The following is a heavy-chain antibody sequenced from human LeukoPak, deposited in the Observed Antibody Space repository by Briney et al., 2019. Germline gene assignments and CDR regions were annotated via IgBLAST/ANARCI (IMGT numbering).Heavy chain of an antibody. CDR2: IYYSGST. Sequence: SETLSLTCIVSGVSISSSYYYWGWIRQPPGKGLEWIGSIYYSGSTYYNSSLKSRVTISIDTSKNQFSLKLSSVTAADTAVYYCARHGPDYDILTGPPHFQHWGQGTLVTVSS. D-gene: IGHD3-9*01. V-gene: IGHV4-39*01. CDR1: GVSISSSYYY. CDR3: ARHGPDYDILTGPPHFQH. J-gene: IGHJ1*01.